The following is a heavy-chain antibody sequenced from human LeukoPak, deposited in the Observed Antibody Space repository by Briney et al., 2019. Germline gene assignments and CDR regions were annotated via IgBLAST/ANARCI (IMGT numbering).Heavy chain of an antibody. CDR3: ARVSWFPGTSYYYMDV. V-gene: IGHV4-4*02. CDR2: IYHSGST. J-gene: IGHJ6*03. CDR1: GGSISSSNW. Sequence: NSSETLSLTCAVSGGSISSSNWWSWVRQPPGKGLEWIGEIYHSGSTNYNPSLKSRVTISVDKSKNQFSLKLSSVTAADTAVYYCARVSWFPGTSYYYMDVWDKGTTVTVSS. D-gene: IGHD1-1*01.